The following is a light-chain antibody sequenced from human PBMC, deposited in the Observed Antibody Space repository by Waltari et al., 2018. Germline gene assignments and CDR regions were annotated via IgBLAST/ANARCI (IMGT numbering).Light chain of an antibody. CDR2: PAS. CDR1: QSVSKY. Sequence: EIVLTQSPGTLSLSPGERVTLSCRASQSVSKYLAWYQQRPGQAPRLLLYPASTRATGIPDRFSGRGSGTDFSLTISRLEPEDFAVYDCQHYVRLPATFGQGTRVEIK. J-gene: IGKJ1*01. V-gene: IGKV3-20*01. CDR3: QHYVRLPAT.